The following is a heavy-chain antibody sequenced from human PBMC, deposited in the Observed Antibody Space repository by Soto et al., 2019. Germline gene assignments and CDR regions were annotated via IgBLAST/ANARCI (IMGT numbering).Heavy chain of an antibody. J-gene: IGHJ4*02. Sequence: EVQLLESGGGLVQPGGSLRLSCAASGFTFSSYAMSWVRQAPGKGLEWVSAISGSGGSTYYADSVKGRFTISRDNSKNALYLQMNSLRAEDKAVYYCAKEGEEPGYSSGFVDYWGQGTLVTVSS. CDR3: AKEGEEPGYSSGFVDY. V-gene: IGHV3-23*01. D-gene: IGHD6-19*01. CDR2: ISGSGGST. CDR1: GFTFSSYA.